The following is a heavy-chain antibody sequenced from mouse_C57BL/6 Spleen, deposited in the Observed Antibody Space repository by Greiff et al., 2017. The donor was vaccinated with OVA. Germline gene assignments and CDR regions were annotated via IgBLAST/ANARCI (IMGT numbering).Heavy chain of an antibody. Sequence: QVQLQQSGPGLVAPSQSLSITCTVSGFSLTSYGVHWVRQPPGKGLEWLVVIWSDGSTTYNSALKSRLSISKDNSKSQVFLKMNSLQTDDTAMYYCARHKTGTGGYAMDYWGQGTSVTVSS. D-gene: IGHD4-1*01. CDR3: ARHKTGTGGYAMDY. V-gene: IGHV2-6-1*01. CDR1: GFSLTSYG. CDR2: IWSDGST. J-gene: IGHJ4*01.